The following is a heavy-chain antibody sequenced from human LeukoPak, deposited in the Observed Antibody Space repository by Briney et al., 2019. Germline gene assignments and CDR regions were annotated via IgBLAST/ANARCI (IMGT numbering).Heavy chain of an antibody. D-gene: IGHD3-9*01. CDR1: GGSFSGYY. J-gene: IGHJ5*02. V-gene: IGHV4-34*03. CDR3: SGRSLRYFDGLLQKGDWFDP. CDR2: INHSGST. Sequence: SETLSLTCAVYGGSFSGYYWSWIRQPPGKGLEWIGEINHSGSTNYNPSLKSRVTISVDTVKNPGPLKLNSVTAAGTAVVYFSGRSLRYFDGLLQKGDWFDPWGQGTLVTVSS.